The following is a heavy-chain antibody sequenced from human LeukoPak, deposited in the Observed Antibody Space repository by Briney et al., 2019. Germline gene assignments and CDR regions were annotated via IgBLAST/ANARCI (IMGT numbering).Heavy chain of an antibody. J-gene: IGHJ4*02. D-gene: IGHD5-18*01. CDR3: ARGWIQLWPYYFDY. CDR2: ISSSGSTI. CDR1: GFTFSSYE. Sequence: GGSLRLSCAASGFTFSSYEMNWVRQAPGKGLEWVSYISSSGSTIYYADSVKGRFTISRDNAKNSLYPQMNSLRAEDTAVYYCARGWIQLWPYYFDYWGQGTLVTVSS. V-gene: IGHV3-48*03.